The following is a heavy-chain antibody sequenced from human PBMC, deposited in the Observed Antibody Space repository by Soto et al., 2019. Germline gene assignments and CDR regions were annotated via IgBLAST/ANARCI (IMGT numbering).Heavy chain of an antibody. D-gene: IGHD2-21*01. V-gene: IGHV4-59*08. Sequence: SETLSLTCTVSGGSISSYYWSWIRQPPGKGLEWIGYIYYSGSTNYNPSLKSRVTISVDTSKNQFSLKLSSVTAADTAVYYCARQGGEGYCGGLFHPCPFAYWGQGTLVPVSS. CDR2: IYYSGST. CDR1: GGSISSYY. CDR3: ARQGGEGYCGGLFHPCPFAY. J-gene: IGHJ4*02.